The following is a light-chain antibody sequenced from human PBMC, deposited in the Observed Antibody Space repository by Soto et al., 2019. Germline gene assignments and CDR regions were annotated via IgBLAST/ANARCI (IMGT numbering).Light chain of an antibody. CDR3: QKYNSAPWT. Sequence: DIQLTQSPSSLSASVGARVTITCRASQGISNYLAWYQQKPGKVPKLLIYAASTLQSGVPSRFSGSGSGTDFTLTISSLQPEDVATYYCQKYNSAPWTFGQRTKVEIK. V-gene: IGKV1-27*01. CDR1: QGISNY. CDR2: AAS. J-gene: IGKJ1*01.